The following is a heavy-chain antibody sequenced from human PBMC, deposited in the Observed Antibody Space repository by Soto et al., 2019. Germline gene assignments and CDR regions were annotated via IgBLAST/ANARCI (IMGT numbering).Heavy chain of an antibody. J-gene: IGHJ6*02. CDR2: ISYDGSTE. Sequence: GGSLRLSCAASGFTFSGYYMHWVRQTPGKGLEWVAVISYDGSTEYYADSVKGRFTISRDNSANRLFLQMNSLRPEDTAVYYCTKDDGYNDSTYYHYFGMDVWGQGTTVTVSS. D-gene: IGHD5-12*01. V-gene: IGHV3-30*18. CDR1: GFTFSGYY. CDR3: TKDDGYNDSTYYHYFGMDV.